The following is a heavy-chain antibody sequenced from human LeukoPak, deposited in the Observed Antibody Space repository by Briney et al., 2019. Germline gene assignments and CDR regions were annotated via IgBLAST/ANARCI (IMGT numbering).Heavy chain of an antibody. D-gene: IGHD5-12*01. CDR3: TRHGGYDTEMYYYYYYMDV. CDR2: ISSSSSYI. J-gene: IGHJ6*03. V-gene: IGHV3-21*04. CDR1: GFTFSSYS. Sequence: GGSLRLSCAASGFTFSSYSMNWVRQAPGKGLEWVSSISSSSSYIYYADSVKGRFTISRDNAKNSLYLQMNSLRAEDTAVYYCTRHGGYDTEMYYYYYYMDVWGKGTTVTVSS.